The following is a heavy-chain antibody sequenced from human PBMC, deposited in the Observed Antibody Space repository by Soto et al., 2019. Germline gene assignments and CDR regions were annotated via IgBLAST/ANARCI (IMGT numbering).Heavy chain of an antibody. J-gene: IGHJ4*02. CDR2: IDAGNGKT. CDR1: GYIFSRYV. V-gene: IGHV1-3*01. CDR3: ARGRGGYDY. Sequence: QVQLVQSGAEVKKPGASVKVSCKASGYIFSRYVMHWVRQAPGQRPEWMGWIDAGNGKTKYSEKFQGRVTITRVTSASTAYMELTTVRSEDTAVYYCARGRGGYDYWGQGTQVIVSS. D-gene: IGHD6-19*01.